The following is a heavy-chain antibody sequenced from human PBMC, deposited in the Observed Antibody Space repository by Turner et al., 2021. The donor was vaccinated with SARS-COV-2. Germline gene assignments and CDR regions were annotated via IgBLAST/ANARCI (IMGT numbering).Heavy chain of an antibody. CDR3: ARVRSGNYHPRMGFDP. CDR1: GFTFSSYA. J-gene: IGHJ5*02. CDR2: ISYDGSNK. V-gene: IGHV3-30-3*01. Sequence: VQLLESGGGLVQPGGSLRLSCAASGFTFSSYAMHWVRQAPGKGLEWVAVISYDGSNKYYADSVKGRFTISRDNSKNTLYLQMNSLRAEDTAVYYCARVRSGNYHPRMGFDPWGQGTLVTVSS. D-gene: IGHD1-26*01.